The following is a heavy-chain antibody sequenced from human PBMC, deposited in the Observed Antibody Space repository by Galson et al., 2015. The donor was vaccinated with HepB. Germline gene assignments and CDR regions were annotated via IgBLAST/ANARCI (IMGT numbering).Heavy chain of an antibody. J-gene: IGHJ2*01. V-gene: IGHV3-23*01. CDR1: GFTFSSYA. CDR2: IVGSGGSA. Sequence: SLRLSCAASGFTFSSYAMSWVRQAPGKGLEWVSAIVGSGGSAFYADSVKGRFTISRDNSKNTLYLQMNSLRAEDTAIHYCAKARNYWDFDLWGRGTLVTVSS. CDR3: AKARNYWDFDL.